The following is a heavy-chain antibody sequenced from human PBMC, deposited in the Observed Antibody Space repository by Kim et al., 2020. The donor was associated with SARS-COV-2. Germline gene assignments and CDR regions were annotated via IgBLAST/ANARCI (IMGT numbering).Heavy chain of an antibody. V-gene: IGHV3-53*01. CDR3: ARDLFVFGEWRPFDI. Sequence: SGTGRFTISRDNSETTLYLQMDSLRAEDTAVYYCARDLFVFGEWRPFDIWGQGTMVTVSS. D-gene: IGHD3-10*02. J-gene: IGHJ3*02.